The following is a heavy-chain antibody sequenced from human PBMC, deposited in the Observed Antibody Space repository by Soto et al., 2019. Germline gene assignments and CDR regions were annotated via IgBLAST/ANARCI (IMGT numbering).Heavy chain of an antibody. CDR3: ARDNSPYYDFWSGYYRDAFDI. D-gene: IGHD3-3*01. CDR2: ISSSSSYI. CDR1: GFTFSSYS. J-gene: IGHJ3*02. Sequence: GGSLRLSCAASGFTFSSYSMNWVRQAPGKGLEWVSSISSSSSYIYYADSVKGRFTISRDNAKNSLYLQMNSLRAEDTAVYYCARDNSPYYDFWSGYYRDAFDIWGQGTMVTDSS. V-gene: IGHV3-21*01.